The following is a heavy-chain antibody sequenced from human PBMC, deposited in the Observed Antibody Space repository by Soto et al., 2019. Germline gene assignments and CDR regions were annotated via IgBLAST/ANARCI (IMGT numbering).Heavy chain of an antibody. CDR3: ARGDFWSGMDF. CDR2: TNTHNGNT. D-gene: IGHD3-3*01. Sequence: QVQLVQSGAEVKKPGASVKVSCKASGYTFTTYSITWVRQAPRQGLEWMGWTNTHNGNTKYAQQLQGRVTMTTDISTSTVYLDLRSLRSDDMAVYYCARGDFWSGMDFWGQGTAVTVSS. V-gene: IGHV1-18*03. J-gene: IGHJ6*02. CDR1: GYTFTTYS.